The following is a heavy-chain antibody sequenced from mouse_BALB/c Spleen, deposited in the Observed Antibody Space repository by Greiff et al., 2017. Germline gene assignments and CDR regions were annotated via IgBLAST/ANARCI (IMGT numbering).Heavy chain of an antibody. CDR1: GFNIKDTY. Sequence: EVQLVESGAELVKPGASVKLSCTASGFNIKDTYMHWVKQRPEQGLEWIGRIDPANGNTKYDPKFQGKATITADTSSNTAYLQLSSLTSEDTAVYYCARRGTVVPFFDYWGQGTTLTVSS. CDR2: IDPANGNT. V-gene: IGHV14-3*02. J-gene: IGHJ2*01. D-gene: IGHD1-1*01. CDR3: ARRGTVVPFFDY.